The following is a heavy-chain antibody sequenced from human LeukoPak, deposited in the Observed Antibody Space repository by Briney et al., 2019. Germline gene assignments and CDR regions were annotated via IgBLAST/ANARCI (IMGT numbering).Heavy chain of an antibody. CDR3: ARGGNSSSYDY. Sequence: SETLSLTCAVYGGSFSGYYWSWIRQPPGKGLEWIGEINHSGSTNYNPFLKSRVTISVDTSKNQFSLKLSSVTAADTAVYYCARGGNSSSYDYWGQGTLVTVSS. CDR2: INHSGST. D-gene: IGHD6-13*01. J-gene: IGHJ4*02. CDR1: GGSFSGYY. V-gene: IGHV4-34*01.